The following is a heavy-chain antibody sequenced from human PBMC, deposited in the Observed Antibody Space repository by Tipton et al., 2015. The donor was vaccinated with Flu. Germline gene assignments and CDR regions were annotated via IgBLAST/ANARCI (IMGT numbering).Heavy chain of an antibody. V-gene: IGHV4-34*01. CDR3: ARVGSAAAGTN. Sequence: QLVQSGAEVKPSETLSLTCAVYGGSFSGYYWSWIRQPPGKGLEWIGEINHSGSTNYNPSLKSRVTISVDTSKNQFSLKLSSVTAADTAVYYCARVGSAAAGTNWGQGTLVTVSS. D-gene: IGHD6-13*01. J-gene: IGHJ4*02. CDR2: INHSGST. CDR1: GGSFSGYY.